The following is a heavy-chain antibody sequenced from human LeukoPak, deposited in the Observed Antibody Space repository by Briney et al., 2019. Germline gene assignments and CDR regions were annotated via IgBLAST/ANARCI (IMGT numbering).Heavy chain of an antibody. Sequence: GASVRVSCKASGYTFTSYDINWVRQATGQGPEWMGWMNPNSGNTGYAQKFQGRVTMTRNTSISTAYMELSSLRSEDTAVYYCARGRYSSSHGEDWFDPWGQGTLVTVSS. CDR1: GYTFTSYD. D-gene: IGHD6-13*01. CDR3: ARGRYSSSHGEDWFDP. V-gene: IGHV1-8*02. J-gene: IGHJ5*02. CDR2: MNPNSGNT.